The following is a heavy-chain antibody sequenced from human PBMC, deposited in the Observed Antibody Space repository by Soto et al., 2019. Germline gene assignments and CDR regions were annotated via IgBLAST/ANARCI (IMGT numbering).Heavy chain of an antibody. Sequence: PSETLSLTCAVYGGSFSGYYWSWIRQPPGKGLEWIGEINHSGSTNYNPSLKSRVTIPVDTSKNQFPLKLSSVTAADTAVYYCARGRLGSRSCYQIRLFDSWGQGTSVLGSS. CDR3: ARGRLGSRSCYQIRLFDS. D-gene: IGHD6-13*01. V-gene: IGHV4-34*01. CDR2: INHSGST. CDR1: GGSFSGYY. J-gene: IGHJ5*01.